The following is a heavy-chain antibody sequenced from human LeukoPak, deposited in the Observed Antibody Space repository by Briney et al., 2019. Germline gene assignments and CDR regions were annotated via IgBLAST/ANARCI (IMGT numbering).Heavy chain of an antibody. CDR1: GGTFSSYT. CDR3: ARDPIYGGNPGDDY. V-gene: IGHV1-69*04. CDR2: IIPILGIA. D-gene: IGHD4-23*01. J-gene: IGHJ4*02. Sequence: SVKVSCKASGGTFSSYTISWVRQAPGQGLEWMGRIIPILGIANYAQKFQGRVTITADESTSTAYMELSSLRSEDTAVYYCARDPIYGGNPGDDYWGQGTLVTVSS.